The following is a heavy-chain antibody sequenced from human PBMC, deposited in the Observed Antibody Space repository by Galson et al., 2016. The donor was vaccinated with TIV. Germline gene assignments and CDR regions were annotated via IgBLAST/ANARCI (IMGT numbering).Heavy chain of an antibody. CDR3: ARGGSGSAIDY. Sequence: SVKVSCKASRGTFSSYAISWVRQAPGQGLEWMGRIIPILGITNYAQKFQGRVTITVDEFTNTANMELSSLKSDDTAVYYCARGGSGSAIDYWGQGILVTVSS. CDR2: IIPILGIT. V-gene: IGHV1-69*04. J-gene: IGHJ4*02. D-gene: IGHD1-26*01. CDR1: RGTFSSYA.